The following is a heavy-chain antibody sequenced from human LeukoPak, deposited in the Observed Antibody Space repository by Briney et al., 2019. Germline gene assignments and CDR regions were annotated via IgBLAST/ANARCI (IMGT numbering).Heavy chain of an antibody. CDR1: GGSFSGYY. D-gene: IGHD2-2*03. V-gene: IGHV4-34*01. CDR2: INHSGST. J-gene: IGHJ5*02. CDR3: ARRRYGYCSSTSCYGHNWFDP. Sequence: PSETLSLTCAVYGGSFSGYYWSWIRQPPGKGLEWIGEINHSGSTNYNPSLKSRVTISVDTSKNQFSLKLSSVTAADTAVYYCARRRYGYCSSTSCYGHNWFDPRGQGTLVTVSS.